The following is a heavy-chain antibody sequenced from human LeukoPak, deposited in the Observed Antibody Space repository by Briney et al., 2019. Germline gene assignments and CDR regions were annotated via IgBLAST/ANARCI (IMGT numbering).Heavy chain of an antibody. CDR1: GGSFSGYY. CDR3: ARLRQKGYYYMDV. J-gene: IGHJ6*03. V-gene: IGHV4-34*01. Sequence: SETLSLTCAVYGGSFSGYYWSWIRQPPGKGLEWIGEINHSGSTNYNPSLKSRVTISVDTSKNQFSLKLSSVTAADTAVYYCARLRQKGYYYMDVWGKGTTVTVSS. CDR2: INHSGST.